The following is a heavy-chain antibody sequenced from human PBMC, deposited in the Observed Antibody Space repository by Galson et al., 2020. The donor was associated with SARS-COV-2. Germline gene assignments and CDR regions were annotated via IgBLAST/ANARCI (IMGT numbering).Heavy chain of an antibody. J-gene: IGHJ6*02. CDR3: ARVGGMATTRARDYLYGLYV. CDR2: ISAGSSYI. V-gene: IGHV3-21*06. CDR1: GFPFSSYS. D-gene: IGHD3-16*01. Sequence: GESLKISCAASGFPFSSYSMNWVRQAPGKGLEWVSSISAGSSYIYYADSVKGRFTISRDNAKNLLSLQMNSLRAGDTAVYYCARVGGMATTRARDYLYGLYVWGQGTTVSVCS.